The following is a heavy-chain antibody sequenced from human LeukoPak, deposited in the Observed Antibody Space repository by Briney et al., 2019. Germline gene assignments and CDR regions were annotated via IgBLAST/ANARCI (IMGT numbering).Heavy chain of an antibody. J-gene: IGHJ4*02. CDR3: ARDRTTYYDFWSGYYTDY. CDR1: GYTFTCYY. CDR2: INPNSGGT. Sequence: GASVKVSCKASGYTFTCYYMHWVRQAPRQGLEWMGWINPNSGGTNYAQKFQGRVTMTRDTSISTAYMELSRLRSDDTAVYYCARDRTTYYDFWSGYYTDYWGQGTLVTVSS. V-gene: IGHV1-2*02. D-gene: IGHD3-3*01.